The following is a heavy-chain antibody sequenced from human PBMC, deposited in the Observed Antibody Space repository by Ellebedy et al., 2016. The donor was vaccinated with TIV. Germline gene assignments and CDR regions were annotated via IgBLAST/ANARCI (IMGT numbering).Heavy chain of an antibody. CDR1: GFSLRTGRLS. J-gene: IGHJ4*02. D-gene: IGHD2-15*01. CDR2: IDWDADK. V-gene: IGHV2-70*17. CDR3: ARKSGGWGFDY. Sequence: SGPTLVKPTQTLTLTCTFSGFSLRTGRLSVSWIRQPPGKALEWLARIDWDADKFYSTSLRTRLTISKDSSENQVVLTMTNMDPEDTATYYCARKSGGWGFDYWGQGALVTVSS.